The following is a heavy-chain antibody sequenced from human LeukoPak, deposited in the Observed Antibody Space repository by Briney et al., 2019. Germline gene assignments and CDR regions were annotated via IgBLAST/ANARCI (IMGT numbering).Heavy chain of an antibody. V-gene: IGHV1-8*01. Sequence: GASVKVSCKASGYTFTSYDINWVRQATGQGLEWMGWMNPNSGNTGYAQKFQGRVTMTRNTSISTAYMELSSLRSEDTAVYYCAIPQYSSGWYLPYYYYGMDVWGQGTTVTVSS. J-gene: IGHJ6*02. CDR2: MNPNSGNT. CDR1: GYTFTSYD. D-gene: IGHD6-19*01. CDR3: AIPQYSSGWYLPYYYYGMDV.